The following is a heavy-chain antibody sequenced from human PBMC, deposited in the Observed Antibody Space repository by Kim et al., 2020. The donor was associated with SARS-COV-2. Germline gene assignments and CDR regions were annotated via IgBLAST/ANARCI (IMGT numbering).Heavy chain of an antibody. D-gene: IGHD3-10*01. J-gene: IGHJ4*02. Sequence: YYNPSRKSRVTISGATSKNQCSLKLSWVPAADTAVYYCARKWGVPYYFDYWGQGTLVTVSS. CDR3: ARKWGVPYYFDY. V-gene: IGHV4-30-2*04.